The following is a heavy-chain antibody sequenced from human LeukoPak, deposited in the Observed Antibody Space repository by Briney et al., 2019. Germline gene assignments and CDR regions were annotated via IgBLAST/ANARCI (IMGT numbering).Heavy chain of an antibody. J-gene: IGHJ4*02. CDR3: ARDSGMKQQLDYFDY. V-gene: IGHV1-46*01. CDR2: INPSGGST. Sequence: ASVKVSCTASGYTFTSYYMHWVRQAPGQGLEWMGIINPSGGSTSYAQKFQGRVAMTRDTSTSTVYMELSSLRSEDTAVYYCARDSGMKQQLDYFDYWGQGTLVTVSS. D-gene: IGHD6-13*01. CDR1: GYTFTSYY.